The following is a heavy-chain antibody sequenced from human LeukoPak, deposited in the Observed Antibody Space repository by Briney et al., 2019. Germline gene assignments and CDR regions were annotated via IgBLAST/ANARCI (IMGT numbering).Heavy chain of an antibody. D-gene: IGHD3-9*01. Sequence: GGSLRLSCAASGFTFSSYSMNWVRQALGKGLEWVSSISSSSSYIYYADSVKGRFTISRDNAKNSLYLQMNSLRAEDTAVYYCARGQYDILKDFDYWGQGTLVTVSS. CDR3: ARGQYDILKDFDY. V-gene: IGHV3-21*01. CDR1: GFTFSSYS. CDR2: ISSSSSYI. J-gene: IGHJ4*02.